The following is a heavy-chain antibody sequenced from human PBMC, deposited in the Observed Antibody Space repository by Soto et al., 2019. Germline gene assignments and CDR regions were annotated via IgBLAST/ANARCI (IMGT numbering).Heavy chain of an antibody. J-gene: IGHJ4*01. CDR1: GGSISSGDYY. CDR3: ARVPPYDDSSGYPEY. Sequence: PSETLSLTCTVSGGSISSGDYYWRWIRQPPGQGLEWLGYIYYSGSTYYNPSLKSRVTISVDTSKNQFSLKLSSVTAADTAVYYCARVPPYDDSSGYPEYWGQGTLVT. V-gene: IGHV4-30-4*01. CDR2: IYYSGST. D-gene: IGHD3-22*01.